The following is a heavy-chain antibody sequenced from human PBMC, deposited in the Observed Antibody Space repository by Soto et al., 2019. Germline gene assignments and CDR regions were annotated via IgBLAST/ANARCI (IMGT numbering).Heavy chain of an antibody. V-gene: IGHV4-34*01. J-gene: IGHJ5*02. CDR2: INQSGST. CDR3: AKGKSTGDIDWFDP. CDR1: GGSFSVYY. D-gene: IGHD3-10*01. Sequence: SETLSLTCAVYGGSFSVYYWNWIRQPPGKGLEWIGEINQSGSTNYNPSLKSRATISMDTSKNQFSLRLSSVTAADTAMYFCAKGKSTGDIDWFDPWGQGSLVTVSS.